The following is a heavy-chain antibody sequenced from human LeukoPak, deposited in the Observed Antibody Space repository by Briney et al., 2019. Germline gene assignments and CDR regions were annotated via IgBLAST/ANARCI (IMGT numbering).Heavy chain of an antibody. CDR3: ASMGYFDWESHSY. D-gene: IGHD3-9*01. CDR1: GGSISSGDYY. V-gene: IGHV4-30-4*01. Sequence: SETLSLTCTVSGGSISSGDYYWSWIRQPPGKGLEWIGYIYYSGSTYYNPSLKSRVTISVDTSKNQFSLKLSSVTAADTAVYYCASMGYFDWESHSYWGQGTLVTVSS. CDR2: IYYSGST. J-gene: IGHJ4*02.